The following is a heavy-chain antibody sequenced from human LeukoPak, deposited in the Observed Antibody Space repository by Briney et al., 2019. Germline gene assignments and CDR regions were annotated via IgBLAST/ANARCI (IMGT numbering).Heavy chain of an antibody. J-gene: IGHJ4*02. CDR3: ARGDEQLVAVYFDY. CDR1: GGTFSSYA. CDR2: IIPIFGTA. V-gene: IGHV1-69*05. D-gene: IGHD6-6*01. Sequence: SVKVSCKASGGTFSSYAISWVRQAPGQGLEWMGGIIPIFGTANYAQKLQGRVTMTTDTSTSTAYMELRSLRSDDTAVYYCARGDEQLVAVYFDYWGQGTLVTVSS.